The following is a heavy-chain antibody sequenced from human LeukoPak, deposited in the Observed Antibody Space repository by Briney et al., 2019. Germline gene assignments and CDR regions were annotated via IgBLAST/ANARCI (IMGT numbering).Heavy chain of an antibody. CDR3: ARVDSAALDAFDI. V-gene: IGHV1-46*01. D-gene: IGHD5-18*01. CDR2: INPSGGST. Sequence: ASVKVSCKASGYTFTSYYMHWVRQAPGQGLEWMGIINPSGGSTSYAQKFQGRVTMTRDTSMSTVYMELSSLRSEDTAVYYCARVDSAALDAFDIWGQGTMVTVSS. J-gene: IGHJ3*02. CDR1: GYTFTSYY.